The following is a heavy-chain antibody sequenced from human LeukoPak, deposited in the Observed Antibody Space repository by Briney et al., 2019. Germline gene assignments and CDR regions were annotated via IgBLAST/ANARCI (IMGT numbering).Heavy chain of an antibody. CDR1: GFTFSSYG. V-gene: IGHV3-33*06. D-gene: IGHD5-18*01. CDR2: IWYDGSNK. J-gene: IGHJ4*02. Sequence: GGSLRLSCAASGFTFSSYGMHWVRQAPGKGLEWVAVIWYDGSNKYYADSVKGRFTISRDNSKNTLYLQMNSLRAEDTAVYYCANAEWIQLYFDYWGQGTLVTVSS. CDR3: ANAEWIQLYFDY.